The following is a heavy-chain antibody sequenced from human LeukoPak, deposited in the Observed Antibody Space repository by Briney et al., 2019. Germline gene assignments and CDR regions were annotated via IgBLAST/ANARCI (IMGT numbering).Heavy chain of an antibody. CDR1: GFTFSSYG. V-gene: IGHV3-30*18. Sequence: GGSLRLSCAASGFTFSSYGMHWVRQAPGKGLEWVAVISYDGSNKYYADSVKGRFTISRDNSKNTLYLQMNSLRAEDTAVYYCAKDLVTMIVVVVISLDSWGQGTLVTVSS. J-gene: IGHJ4*02. D-gene: IGHD3-22*01. CDR2: ISYDGSNK. CDR3: AKDLVTMIVVVVISLDS.